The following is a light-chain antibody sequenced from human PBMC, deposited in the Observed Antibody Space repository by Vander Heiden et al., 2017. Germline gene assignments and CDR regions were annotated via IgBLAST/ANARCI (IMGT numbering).Light chain of an antibody. CDR3: RQIVAIPAS. CDR1: QRLLYSNGYNY. Sequence: DIVMTQSALSLTVTPGEPASISCRSSQRLLYSNGYNYLNWYLQKPGQSPQLLIYLGSNRASGVPDRFSGSGSGTDFTLKISRVDAEDVGIYHCRQIVAIPASFGPET. J-gene: IGKJ3*01. V-gene: IGKV2-28*01. CDR2: LGS.